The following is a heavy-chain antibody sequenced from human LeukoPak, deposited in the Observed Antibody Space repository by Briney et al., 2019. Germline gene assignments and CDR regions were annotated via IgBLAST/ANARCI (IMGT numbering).Heavy chain of an antibody. V-gene: IGHV4-59*01. J-gene: IGHJ4*02. CDR1: GGSISSYY. CDR2: IYYSGST. CDR3: AREVASRRYYYDSSGYWYYFDY. D-gene: IGHD3-22*01. Sequence: PSETLSLTCTVSGGSISSYYWSWIRQPPGKGLEWIGYIYYSGSTNYNPSLKSRVTISVDTSKNQFSLKLSSVTAADTAVYYCAREVASRRYYYDSSGYWYYFDYWGQGTLVTVSS.